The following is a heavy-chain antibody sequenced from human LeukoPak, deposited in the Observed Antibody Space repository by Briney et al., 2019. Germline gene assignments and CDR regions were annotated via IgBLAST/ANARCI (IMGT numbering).Heavy chain of an antibody. J-gene: IGHJ5*02. CDR3: ARRPPRYYYVNWFDP. D-gene: IGHD3-10*02. CDR2: MNPNSGNT. Sequence: ASVEVFCKASGYTFTRYDINWVRQATGQGLEWMGWMNPNSGNTGYAQKFQGRVNMTRNTSISTAYMELSSLRSEDTAVYHCARRPPRYYYVNWFDPWGQGTLVTLSS. V-gene: IGHV1-8*01. CDR1: GYTFTRYD.